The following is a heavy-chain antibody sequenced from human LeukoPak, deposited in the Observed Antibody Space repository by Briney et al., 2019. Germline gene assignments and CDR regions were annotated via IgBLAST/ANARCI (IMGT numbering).Heavy chain of an antibody. Sequence: SETLSLTCTVSGVSITSSDYYWGWIRQPPGKGLEWLGSIYHSGRTYYNPPLKSRVTISEDTSKNQFSLKLSSVTAADTAVYYCARQVVPAATVLGAFDIWGQGTMVTVSS. J-gene: IGHJ3*02. CDR3: ARQVVPAATVLGAFDI. D-gene: IGHD2-2*01. CDR2: IYHSGRT. CDR1: GVSITSSDYY. V-gene: IGHV4-39*01.